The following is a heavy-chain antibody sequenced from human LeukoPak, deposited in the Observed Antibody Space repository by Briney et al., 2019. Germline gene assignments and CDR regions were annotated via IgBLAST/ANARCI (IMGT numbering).Heavy chain of an antibody. J-gene: IGHJ4*02. V-gene: IGHV3-53*01. CDR1: SLTVNDNY. D-gene: IGHD4-17*01. CDR2: IFPDGQT. CDR3: ARANPVYGDFDY. Sequence: SGGSLTLSCALSSLTVNDNYMSWVRQAPGKGLEWVSLIFPDGQTYYADCVQGRFSISSDMSRNILFLGMSSLRAEDTSVFFCARANPVYGDFDYWGQGTLVTVSS.